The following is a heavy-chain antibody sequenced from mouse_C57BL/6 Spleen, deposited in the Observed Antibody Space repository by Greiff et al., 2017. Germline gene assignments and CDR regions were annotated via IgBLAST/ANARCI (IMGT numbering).Heavy chain of an antibody. CDR3: ARARVGYYYWYFDV. CDR1: GYTFTSYW. J-gene: IGHJ1*03. D-gene: IGHD2-3*01. V-gene: IGHV1-7*01. Sequence: QVQLKQSGAELAKPGASVKLSCKASGYTFTSYWMHWVKQRPGQGLEWIGYLNPSSGYTKSNQQFKDQDTLTADKSSSTAYMQLSSLTYEDSAVYYYARARVGYYYWYFDVWGTGTTVTVSS. CDR2: LNPSSGYT.